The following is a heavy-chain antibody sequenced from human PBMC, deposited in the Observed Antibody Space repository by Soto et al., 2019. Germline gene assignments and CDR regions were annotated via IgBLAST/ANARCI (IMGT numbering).Heavy chain of an antibody. V-gene: IGHV1-69*04. D-gene: IGHD4-17*01. Sequence: ASVKVSCKASGGTFSSYTISWVRQAPGQGLEWMGRIIPILGIANYAQKFQGRVTITADKSTSTAYMELSSLRSEDTAVYYCARDGYGDYVYYYMDVWGKGTTVTVSS. CDR1: GGTFSSYT. CDR3: ARDGYGDYVYYYMDV. CDR2: IIPILGIA. J-gene: IGHJ6*03.